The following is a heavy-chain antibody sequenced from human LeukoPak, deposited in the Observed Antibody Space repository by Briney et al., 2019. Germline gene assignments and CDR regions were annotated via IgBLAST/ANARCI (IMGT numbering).Heavy chain of an antibody. Sequence: GGSLRLSCAASGFTFDDYGMSWVRQAPGKGLEWVSGINWNGGSTGYADSVKGRFTISRDNAKNSLYLQMNSLRAEDTAVYYCASPYRVDGYNPNWFDPWGQGTLVTVSS. J-gene: IGHJ5*02. V-gene: IGHV3-20*04. CDR2: INWNGGST. CDR3: ASPYRVDGYNPNWFDP. CDR1: GFTFDDYG. D-gene: IGHD5-24*01.